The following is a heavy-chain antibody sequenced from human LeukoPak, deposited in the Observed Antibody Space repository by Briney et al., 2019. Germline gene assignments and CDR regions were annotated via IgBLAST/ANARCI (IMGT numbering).Heavy chain of an antibody. J-gene: IGHJ6*02. CDR2: INNNGNVN. Sequence: GGSLRLSCAASGFTFSSYWMNWARQAPGKGLEWVASINNNGNVNYYVDSVKGRFTISRDNAKNSLYLQMSNLRAEDTAVYFCARGGGLDVWGQGATVTVSS. V-gene: IGHV3-7*03. CDR1: GFTFSSYW. D-gene: IGHD3-16*01. CDR3: ARGGGLDV.